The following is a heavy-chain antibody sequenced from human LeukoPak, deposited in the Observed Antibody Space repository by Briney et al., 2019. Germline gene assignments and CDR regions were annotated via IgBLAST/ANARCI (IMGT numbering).Heavy chain of an antibody. Sequence: ASVKVSCKASGGTFSSYAISWVRQAPGQGLEWMGGIIPIFGTANYAQKFQGRVTITTDESTSTAYMELSSLRSEDTAVHYCARSHYYDSSGYYYVFDYWGQGTLVTVSS. J-gene: IGHJ4*02. D-gene: IGHD3-22*01. CDR1: GGTFSSYA. CDR3: ARSHYYDSSGYYYVFDY. CDR2: IIPIFGTA. V-gene: IGHV1-69*05.